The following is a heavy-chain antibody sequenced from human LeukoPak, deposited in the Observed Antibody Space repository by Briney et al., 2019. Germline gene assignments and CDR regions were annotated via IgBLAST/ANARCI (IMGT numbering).Heavy chain of an antibody. Sequence: PGGSLRLSCVASGFTFSSYWMHWVRQPPGNRLVWVSRIGSDGSTTTYADSVKGRFTISRDNAKNTLYLQMNSLRAEDTAVYYCARERSGSSGYYSAIDSWGQGTLVTVSS. CDR2: IGSDGSTT. J-gene: IGHJ4*02. CDR3: ARERSGSSGYYSAIDS. D-gene: IGHD3-22*01. CDR1: GFTFSSYW. V-gene: IGHV3-74*01.